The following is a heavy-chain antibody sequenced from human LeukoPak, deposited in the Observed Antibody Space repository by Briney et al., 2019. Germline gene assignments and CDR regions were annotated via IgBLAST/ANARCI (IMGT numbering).Heavy chain of an antibody. CDR3: ARDRGMRYYYYGMDV. J-gene: IGHJ6*02. D-gene: IGHD3-16*01. V-gene: IGHV3-30*01. CDR1: GFTFSSYA. CDR2: ISYDGSNK. Sequence: AGGSLRLSCAASGFTFSSYAMHWVRQAPGKGLEWVAVISYDGSNKYYADSVKGRFTISRDNSKNTLYLQMNSLRAEDTAVYYCARDRGMRYYYYGMDVWGQGTTVTVSS.